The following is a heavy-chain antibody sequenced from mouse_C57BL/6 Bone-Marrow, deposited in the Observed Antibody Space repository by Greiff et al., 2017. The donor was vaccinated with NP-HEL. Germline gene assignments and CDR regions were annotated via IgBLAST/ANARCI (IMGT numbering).Heavy chain of an antibody. Sequence: EVQLQQSGPVLVKPGASVKMSCKASGYTFTDYYMNWVKQSHGKSLEWIGVINPYNGGTSYNQKFKGKATLTVDKSSSTAYMELNSLTSEDSAVYYCARDYYGSSAGFAYGGQGTLVTVSA. V-gene: IGHV1-19*01. CDR1: GYTFTDYY. CDR2: INPYNGGT. CDR3: ARDYYGSSAGFAY. D-gene: IGHD1-1*01. J-gene: IGHJ3*01.